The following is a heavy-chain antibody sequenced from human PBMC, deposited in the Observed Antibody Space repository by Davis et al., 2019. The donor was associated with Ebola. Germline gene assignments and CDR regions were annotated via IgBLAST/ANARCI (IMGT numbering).Heavy chain of an antibody. CDR1: GLTFTPYW. V-gene: IGHV3-7*01. D-gene: IGHD3-10*01. Sequence: PGGSLRLSCVVSGLTFTPYWMNWVRQAPGKGLEWVANVKQDGSDTYYVDSVKGRFIISRDNTKNSIYLEMNDLRVDDTAVYYCATLPGGRGMDVWGQGTTVTVSS. J-gene: IGHJ6*02. CDR3: ATLPGGRGMDV. CDR2: VKQDGSDT.